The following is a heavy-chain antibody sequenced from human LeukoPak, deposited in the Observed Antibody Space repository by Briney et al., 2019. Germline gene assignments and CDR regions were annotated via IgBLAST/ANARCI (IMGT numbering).Heavy chain of an antibody. CDR2: IIPTFGTA. CDR3: AVVGATTYYYYYYMDV. V-gene: IGHV1-69*13. CDR1: GGTFSSYA. D-gene: IGHD1-26*01. Sequence: VKVSCKASGGTFSSYAISWVRQAPGQGLEWMGGIIPTFGTANYAQKFQGRVTITTDESTSTAYMELSSLRSEDTAVYYCAVVGATTYYYYYYMDVWGKGTTVTVSS. J-gene: IGHJ6*03.